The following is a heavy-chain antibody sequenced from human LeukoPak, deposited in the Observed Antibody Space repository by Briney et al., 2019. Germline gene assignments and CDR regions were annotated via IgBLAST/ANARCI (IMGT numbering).Heavy chain of an antibody. CDR2: ITSSSNAI. CDR1: GFSFSSYS. D-gene: IGHD3-22*01. Sequence: PGGSLRLSCAASGFSFSSYSMNWVRQAPGKGLEWVSYITSSSNAIYYADSVKGRFTISRGNAKNSLYLQMNSLRAEDTAVYYCARKSGSSGYPFDYWGQGILVSVSS. CDR3: ARKSGSSGYPFDY. V-gene: IGHV3-48*01. J-gene: IGHJ4*02.